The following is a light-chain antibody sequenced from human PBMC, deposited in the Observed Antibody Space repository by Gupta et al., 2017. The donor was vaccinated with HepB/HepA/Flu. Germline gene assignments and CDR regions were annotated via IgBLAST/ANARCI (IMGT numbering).Light chain of an antibody. CDR1: RLGDKF. CDR2: QDH. CDR3: QAWFGSTAI. V-gene: IGLV3-1*01. J-gene: IGLJ2*01. Sequence: SSELVQTASVSVSAGQTVTIPCSGDRLGDKFTSWYQQRPGQSPRLVIYQDHKRPSGIPERFSASNSGSTATLTISETQAMDEAEYFCQAWFGSTAIFGGGTKLTVL.